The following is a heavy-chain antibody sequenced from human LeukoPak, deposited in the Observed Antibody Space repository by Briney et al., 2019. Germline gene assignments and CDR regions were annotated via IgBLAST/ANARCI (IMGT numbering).Heavy chain of an antibody. V-gene: IGHV3-30*03. CDR3: VPAASSGTYFEY. CDR2: ASSDVSHR. J-gene: IGHJ4*02. CDR1: GFTFSNAY. Sequence: GGSLRLSCAASGFTFSNAYMNWVRQAPGKGLEWVAVASSDVSHRYYGDSVKGRFTISRDNSKNTLYLQMNSLRTEDTALYYCVPAASSGTYFEYWGQGTLVTVSS. D-gene: IGHD3-10*01.